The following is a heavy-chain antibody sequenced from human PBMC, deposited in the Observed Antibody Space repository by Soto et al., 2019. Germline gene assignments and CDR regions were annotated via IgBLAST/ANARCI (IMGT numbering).Heavy chain of an antibody. J-gene: IGHJ5*02. V-gene: IGHV4-30-4*01. Sequence: QVQLQESGPGLVKPSQTLSLTCTVSGGSISSGDYYWSWIRQPPGKGLEWIGYIYYSGSTYYNPSIKSRVTISVDTSKNQFSLKLSSVTAADTAVYYCARGDSSGYYYLGPWGQGTLVTVSS. CDR3: ARGDSSGYYYLGP. CDR1: GGSISSGDYY. CDR2: IYYSGST. D-gene: IGHD3-22*01.